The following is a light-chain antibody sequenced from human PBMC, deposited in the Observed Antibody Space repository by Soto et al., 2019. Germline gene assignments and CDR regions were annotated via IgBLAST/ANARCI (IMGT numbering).Light chain of an antibody. CDR1: NRDIGGYNF. CDR2: EVR. J-gene: IGLJ3*02. Sequence: QSALTQPASVSGSLGQSITISCTGSNRDIGGYNFVSWYQQHPDKAPKLIIYEVRIRPSGVSYRFTGSRSGNTASLTISALQADDESTFYCSSYTTTSTLLFGGGTKLTVL. CDR3: SSYTTTSTLL. V-gene: IGLV2-14*01.